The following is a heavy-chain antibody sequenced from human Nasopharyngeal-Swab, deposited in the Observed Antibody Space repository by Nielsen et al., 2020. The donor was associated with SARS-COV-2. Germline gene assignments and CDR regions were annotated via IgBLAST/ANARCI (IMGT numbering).Heavy chain of an antibody. CDR2: ISYDGSNK. CDR3: ARERVAWIVVVVAGREFDP. J-gene: IGHJ5*02. CDR1: GFTFSSYA. Sequence: GGSLRLSCAASGFTFSSYAMHWVRRAPGKGLEWVAVISYDGSNKYYADSVKGRFTISRDNSKNTLYLQMNSLRAEDTAVYYCARERVAWIVVVVAGREFDPWGQGTLVTVSS. D-gene: IGHD2-15*01. V-gene: IGHV3-30-3*01.